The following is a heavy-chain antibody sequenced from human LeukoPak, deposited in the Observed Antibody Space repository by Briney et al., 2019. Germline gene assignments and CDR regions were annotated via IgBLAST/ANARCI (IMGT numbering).Heavy chain of an antibody. V-gene: IGHV4-34*01. CDR1: GGSFSGYY. J-gene: IGHJ4*02. Sequence: PETLSLTCAVYGGSFSGYYWNWIRQPPGKGLEWIGEINHSGSTNYNPSLKSRVTISVDTSKNQFSLKLSSVTAADTAVYYCARGGEYGSGSYYKYWGQGTLVTVSS. CDR3: ARGGEYGSGSYYKY. CDR2: INHSGST. D-gene: IGHD3-10*01.